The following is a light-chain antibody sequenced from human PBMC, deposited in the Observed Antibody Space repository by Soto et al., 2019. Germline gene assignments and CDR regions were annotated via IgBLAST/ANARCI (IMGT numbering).Light chain of an antibody. CDR2: GAS. CDR3: LQDAFSGWT. V-gene: IGKV3-20*01. CDR1: QSVSGSY. Sequence: EIVLTQSPGTLSLSPGERATLSCRASQSVSGSYLAWYQQKPGQAPRLLIYGASSTATGIPDRFSGSGAATDFTLTSRRLEPEDFAMYYCLQDAFSGWTFGQGTKVEIK. J-gene: IGKJ1*01.